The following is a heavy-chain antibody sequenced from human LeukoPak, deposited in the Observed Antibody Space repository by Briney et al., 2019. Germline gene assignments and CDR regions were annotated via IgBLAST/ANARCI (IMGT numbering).Heavy chain of an antibody. V-gene: IGHV4-59*01. J-gene: IGHJ4*02. CDR1: GGSISSYY. Sequence: SETLSLTCTVSGGSISSYYWSWIRQPPGKGLEWIGYIYYSGSTNYNPSLKSRVTISVDTSKNQFSLKLSSVTAADTAVYYCARGVSNWGLIYNDYWGQGTLVTVSS. CDR3: ARGVSNWGLIYNDY. D-gene: IGHD7-27*01. CDR2: IYYSGST.